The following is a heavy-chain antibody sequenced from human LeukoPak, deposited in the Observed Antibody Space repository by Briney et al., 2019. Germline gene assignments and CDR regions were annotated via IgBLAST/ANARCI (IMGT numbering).Heavy chain of an antibody. D-gene: IGHD5-24*01. CDR1: GGSFSGYY. Sequence: PSETLSLTCAVYGGSFSGYYWSWIRQPPGKGLEWIGEINHSGSTNYNPSLKSRVTISVDTPKNQFSLKLSSVTAADTAVYYCASRGGGDGYNSNWFDPWGQGTLVTVSS. V-gene: IGHV4-34*01. CDR2: INHSGST. J-gene: IGHJ5*02. CDR3: ASRGGGDGYNSNWFDP.